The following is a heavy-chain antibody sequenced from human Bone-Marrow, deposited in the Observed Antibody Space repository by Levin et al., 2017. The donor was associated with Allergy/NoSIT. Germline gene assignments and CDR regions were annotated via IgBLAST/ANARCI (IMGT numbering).Heavy chain of an antibody. D-gene: IGHD3-16*01. CDR1: GFTFSMYV. J-gene: IGHJ4*02. V-gene: IGHV3-30*18. CDR3: AKLPLGGDYVDY. Sequence: SCTASGFTFSMYVMHWVRQAPGKGLEWVATISYDESNKYYEDSVKGRFTISRDNSKNTLYLQMNSLRTEDTAVYYCAKLPLGGDYVDYWGQGTLVTVSS. CDR2: ISYDESNK.